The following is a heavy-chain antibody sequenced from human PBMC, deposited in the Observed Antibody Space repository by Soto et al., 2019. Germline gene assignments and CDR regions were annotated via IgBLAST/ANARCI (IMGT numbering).Heavy chain of an antibody. V-gene: IGHV3-21*01. CDR1: GFTFSSYS. CDR2: ISSSSSYI. D-gene: IGHD2-2*01. CDR3: ARGGCTSCYEVNNWFDP. J-gene: IGHJ5*02. Sequence: GGSLRLSCAASGFTFSSYSMNWVRQAPGKGLEWVSSISSSSSYIYYADSVKGRFTISRDNAKNSLYLQMNSLRAEDTAVYYCARGGCTSCYEVNNWFDPWGQGTLVTVSS.